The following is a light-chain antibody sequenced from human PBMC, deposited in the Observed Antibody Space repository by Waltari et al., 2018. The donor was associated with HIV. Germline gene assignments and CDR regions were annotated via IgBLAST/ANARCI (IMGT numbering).Light chain of an antibody. CDR3: QSYDSSLSAYVV. CDR2: ANI. J-gene: IGLJ2*01. V-gene: IGLV1-40*01. CDR1: SSNIGAGYD. Sequence: QCVLTQPPSVSGAPGQRVTISCTGTSSNIGAGYDVHWYQQLPGTAPKLLIYANIHRPSGVPDRFSVSKSATSASLAITGLQAEDEADYFCQSYDSSLSAYVVFGGGTKLTVL.